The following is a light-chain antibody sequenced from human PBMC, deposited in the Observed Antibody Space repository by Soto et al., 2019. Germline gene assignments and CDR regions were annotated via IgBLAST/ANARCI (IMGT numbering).Light chain of an antibody. CDR3: TSYTSSSTRV. CDR2: EVS. V-gene: IGLV2-14*01. CDR1: SSDVGGYNY. J-gene: IGLJ3*02. Sequence: QSALTQPASVSGSPGQSITISCTGTSSDVGGYNYVSWYQQHPGKAPKLMISEVSNRPSGVSNRFSGSKSGNTASLTISGLQPEDEGDYYCTSYTSSSTRVFGGGTKLTVL.